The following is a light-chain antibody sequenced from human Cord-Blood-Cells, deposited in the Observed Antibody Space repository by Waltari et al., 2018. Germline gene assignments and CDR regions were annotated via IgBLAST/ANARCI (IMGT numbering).Light chain of an antibody. J-gene: IGKJ2*01. V-gene: IGKV1-5*01. CDR3: QQYNSYT. CDR1: QSISSW. Sequence: DIQMTLSPSTLSASVGDRVTITCRASQSISSWLAWYQQKPGKAPKLLIYDASSLESGTPSRFSGSGSGTEFTLTISSLQPDDFATYYCQQYNSYTFGQGTKLEIK. CDR2: DAS.